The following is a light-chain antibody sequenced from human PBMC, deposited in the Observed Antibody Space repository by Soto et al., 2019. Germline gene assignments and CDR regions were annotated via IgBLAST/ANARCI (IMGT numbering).Light chain of an antibody. CDR1: QSVSSN. V-gene: IGKV3-15*01. Sequence: EMVITQSPPTLSVSPGERATLSCWASQSVSSNLAWYQQKPGQAPRLLIYGASTRATGIPARFSGSGSGTEFTLTISSLQSEDFAVYYCQQYNNWPPLTFGGGTKVDIK. CDR3: QQYNNWPPLT. CDR2: GAS. J-gene: IGKJ4*01.